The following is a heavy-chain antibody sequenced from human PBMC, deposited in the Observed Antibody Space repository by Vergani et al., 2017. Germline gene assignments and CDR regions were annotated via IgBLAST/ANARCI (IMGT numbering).Heavy chain of an antibody. V-gene: IGHV3-11*06. Sequence: VQLVESGGGLVDHGGSLRLSCTASGFFFSDYYMSWLRQAPGKGLEWVAFIGSSGPYINYADSVKGRFIISRDNTNNSLFLQLRSLRAEDAAVYYCARDCTSGGCPDNYGMDVWGQGATVTVSS. D-gene: IGHD2-8*01. CDR2: IGSSGPYI. CDR1: GFFFSDYY. J-gene: IGHJ6*02. CDR3: ARDCTSGGCPDNYGMDV.